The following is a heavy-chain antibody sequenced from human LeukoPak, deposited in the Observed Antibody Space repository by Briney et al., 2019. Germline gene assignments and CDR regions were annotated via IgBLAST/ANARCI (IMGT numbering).Heavy chain of an antibody. V-gene: IGHV1-2*02. CDR3: AREGDSSGSFDY. CDR2: INPNSGGT. D-gene: IGHD3-22*01. J-gene: IGHJ4*02. Sequence: ASVKVSCKASGYTFTGYYMHWVRQAPGQGLEWMGWINPNSGGTNYAQKFQGRVTMTRDTSISTAYMELSRLRSDNTAVYYCAREGDSSGSFDYWGQGTLVTVSS. CDR1: GYTFTGYY.